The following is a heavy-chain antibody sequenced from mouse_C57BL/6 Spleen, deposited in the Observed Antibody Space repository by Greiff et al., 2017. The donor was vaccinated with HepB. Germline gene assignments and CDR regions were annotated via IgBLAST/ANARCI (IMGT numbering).Heavy chain of an antibody. CDR3: TTWDSNYWYFDV. Sequence: VQLQQSGAELVRPGASVKLSCTASGFNIKDYYMHWVKQRPEQGLEWIGRIDPEDGDTKYAPKFLGKATMTADTSSNTAYLQLSSLTSEDTAVYYCTTWDSNYWYFDVWGTGTTVTVSS. CDR1: GFNIKDYY. V-gene: IGHV14-1*01. J-gene: IGHJ1*03. CDR2: IDPEDGDT. D-gene: IGHD2-5*01.